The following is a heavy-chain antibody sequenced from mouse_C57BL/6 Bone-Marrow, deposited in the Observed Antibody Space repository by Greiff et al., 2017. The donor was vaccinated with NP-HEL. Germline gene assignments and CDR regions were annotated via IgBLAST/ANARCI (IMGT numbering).Heavy chain of an antibody. CDR3: AREGAQATYVDY. CDR1: GYTFTDYY. V-gene: IGHV1-76*01. J-gene: IGHJ2*01. D-gene: IGHD3-2*02. CDR2: IYPGSGNT. Sequence: QVQLQQSGAELVRPGASVKLSCKASGYTFTDYYINWVKQRPGQGLEWIARIYPGSGNTYYNEKFKGKATLTAEKSSSTAYMRLSSLTSEDSAVYFCAREGAQATYVDYWGQGTTLTVSS.